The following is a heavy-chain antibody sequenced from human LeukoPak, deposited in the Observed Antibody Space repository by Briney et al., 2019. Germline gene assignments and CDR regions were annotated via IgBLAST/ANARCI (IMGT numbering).Heavy chain of an antibody. Sequence: GGSLRLSCAASGFTFSSYSMNWVRQAPGKGLEWVSYISSSSTIYYADSVKGRFTISRDNAKNSLYLQMNSLRAEDTAVYYCARDHPEVLRYFAPNDAFDIWGQGTMVTVSS. V-gene: IGHV3-48*04. CDR3: ARDHPEVLRYFAPNDAFDI. J-gene: IGHJ3*02. CDR1: GFTFSSYS. D-gene: IGHD3-9*01. CDR2: ISSSSTI.